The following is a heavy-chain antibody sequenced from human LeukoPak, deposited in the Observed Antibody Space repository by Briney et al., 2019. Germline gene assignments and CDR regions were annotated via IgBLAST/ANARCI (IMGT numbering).Heavy chain of an antibody. CDR1: GGSISSGSYY. CDR3: AKSLGSHYYYYYMDV. CDR2: IYTSGST. V-gene: IGHV4-61*02. J-gene: IGHJ6*03. D-gene: IGHD7-27*01. Sequence: SETLSLTCTVSGGSISSGSYYWSWIRQPAGKGLEWIGRIYTSGSTNYNPSLKSRVTISVDTSKNQFSLKLSSVTAADTAVYYCAKSLGSHYYYYYMDVWGKGTTVTISS.